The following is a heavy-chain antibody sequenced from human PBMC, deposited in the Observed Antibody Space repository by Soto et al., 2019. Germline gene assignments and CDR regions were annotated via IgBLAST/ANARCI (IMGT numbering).Heavy chain of an antibody. J-gene: IGHJ4*01. CDR3: ARDKGYCSGTNCYNALFDY. V-gene: IGHV1-3*04. Sequence: ASVKVSCKASGYNFITYNMHWVRQAPGQRPEWMGWINTANGNTRYPQNFQGRVTITRDTSATTAYMELYSLRSEDTAVYYCARDKGYCSGTNCYNALFDYWGQ. D-gene: IGHD2-2*02. CDR2: INTANGNT. CDR1: GYNFITYN.